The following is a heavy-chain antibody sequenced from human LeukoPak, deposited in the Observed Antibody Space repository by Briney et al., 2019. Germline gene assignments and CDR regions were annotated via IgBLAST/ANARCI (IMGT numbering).Heavy chain of an antibody. J-gene: IGHJ3*02. V-gene: IGHV1-18*01. CDR3: ARGVNGYSGNDAFDI. Sequence: ASVKVSCKASRYTFISYGINWVRQAPGQGLEWMGWISAYNGNSNSAQKFQGRLTMTTETSTSTAYMELRSLRSEDTAVYYCARGVNGYSGNDAFDIWGQGTMVTVSS. D-gene: IGHD5-24*01. CDR2: ISAYNGNS. CDR1: RYTFISYG.